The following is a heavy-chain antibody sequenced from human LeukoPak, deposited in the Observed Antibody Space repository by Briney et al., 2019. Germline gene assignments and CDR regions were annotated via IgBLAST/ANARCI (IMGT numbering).Heavy chain of an antibody. J-gene: IGHJ4*02. CDR3: ARGLGSSSGYSLDY. Sequence: PSETLSLTCAVYGGSFSGYYWSWIRQPPGKGLEWIGEINHSGSTNYNPSLESRVTISVDTSKNQFFLKLSSVTAADTAVYYCARGLGSSSGYSLDYWGQGTLVTVSS. CDR2: INHSGST. CDR1: GGSFSGYY. D-gene: IGHD3-22*01. V-gene: IGHV4-34*01.